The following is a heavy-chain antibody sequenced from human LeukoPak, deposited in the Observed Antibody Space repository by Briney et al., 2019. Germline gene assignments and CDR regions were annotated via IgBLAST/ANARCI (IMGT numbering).Heavy chain of an antibody. Sequence: GASVKISCKASGYTFTDYYMHWVQQAPGKGLEWMGRVDPEDGETIYAEKFQGRVTITADTSTDTAYMELSSLRSEDTAVYYCATSTVFGVAPSRARIPYYMDVWGKGTTVTVSS. CDR2: VDPEDGET. CDR3: ATSTVFGVAPSRARIPYYMDV. CDR1: GYTFTDYY. V-gene: IGHV1-69-2*01. D-gene: IGHD3-3*01. J-gene: IGHJ6*03.